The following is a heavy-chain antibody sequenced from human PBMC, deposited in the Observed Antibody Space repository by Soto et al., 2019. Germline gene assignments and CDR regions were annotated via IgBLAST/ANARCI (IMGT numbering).Heavy chain of an antibody. CDR2: ISGSGDST. CDR1: GFTFSTYA. V-gene: IGHV3-23*01. D-gene: IGHD6-19*01. Sequence: EVQLLESGGGLVQPGGSLRLSCAASGFTFSTYAMNWVRQAPGKGLEWVSGISGSGDSTYYADSVKGRFTGSRDNSKKTLYMQMNSLRAEDTAVSYCAKERSSGWSFDYWGQGTLVTVSS. J-gene: IGHJ4*02. CDR3: AKERSSGWSFDY.